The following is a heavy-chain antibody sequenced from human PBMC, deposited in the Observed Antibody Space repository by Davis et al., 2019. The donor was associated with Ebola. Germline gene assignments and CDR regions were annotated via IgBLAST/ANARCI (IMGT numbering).Heavy chain of an antibody. CDR1: GYTFTGYY. D-gene: IGHD3-22*01. CDR3: ATDLHYYDSSGYYG. V-gene: IGHV1-2*04. Sequence: AASVKVSCKASGYTFTGYYMHWVRQAPGQGLEWMGCINPNSGGTNYAQKFQGWVTMTRDTSISTAYMELSSLRSEDTAVYYCATDLHYYDSSGYYGWGQGTLVTVSS. CDR2: INPNSGGT. J-gene: IGHJ4*02.